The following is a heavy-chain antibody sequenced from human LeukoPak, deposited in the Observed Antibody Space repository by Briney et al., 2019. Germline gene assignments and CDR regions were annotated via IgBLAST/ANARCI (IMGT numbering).Heavy chain of an antibody. CDR1: GGSISSDS. CDR3: ARGDSNASKWFDP. V-gene: IGHV4-59*01. CDR2: MSYRGST. Sequence: PSETLSLTCTVSGGSISSDSWSWIRQPPGRGLEWIGYMSYRGSTNFSPSLRSRVSMSLDTSKNQFSLKLSSVTTADTAVYFCARGDSNASKWFDPWGQGTLVTVSS. D-gene: IGHD3-16*01. J-gene: IGHJ5*02.